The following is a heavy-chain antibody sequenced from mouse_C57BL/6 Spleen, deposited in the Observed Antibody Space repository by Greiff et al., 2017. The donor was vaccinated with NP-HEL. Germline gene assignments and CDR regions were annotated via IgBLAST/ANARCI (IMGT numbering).Heavy chain of an antibody. D-gene: IGHD4-1*01. CDR2: INPNNGGT. CDR1: GYTFTDYN. V-gene: IGHV1-18*01. CDR3: ARGTNWDRYFDV. J-gene: IGHJ1*03. Sequence: EVKLMESGPELVKPGASVKIPCKASGYTFTDYNMDWVKQSHGKSLEWIGDINPNNGGTIYNQKFKGKATLTVDKSSSTAYMELRSLTSEDTAVYYCARGTNWDRYFDVWGTGTTVTVSS.